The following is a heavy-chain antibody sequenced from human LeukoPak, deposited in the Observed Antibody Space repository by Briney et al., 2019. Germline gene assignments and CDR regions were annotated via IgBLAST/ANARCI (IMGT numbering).Heavy chain of an antibody. V-gene: IGHV3-30*18. Sequence: PGGSLRLSCAASGFTLSSYGVHWVRQAPGKGLEWVAVISYDGSYKYYADSVKGRFTISRDNSKHTLYLQMNSLRAEDTAVYYCAKVAGPDYYDILTGYYNVEDYWGQGTLVTVSS. D-gene: IGHD3-9*01. CDR1: GFTLSSYG. J-gene: IGHJ4*02. CDR3: AKVAGPDYYDILTGYYNVEDY. CDR2: ISYDGSYK.